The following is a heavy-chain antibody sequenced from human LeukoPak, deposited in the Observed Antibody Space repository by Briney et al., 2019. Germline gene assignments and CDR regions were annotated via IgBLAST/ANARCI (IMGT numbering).Heavy chain of an antibody. CDR3: AKDLGGLRFLWYHHSIDY. Sequence: PSQTLSLTCTVSGGSISSGTYYWNWIRQHPGKGLEWIGYIFYSGSTYYNPSLKSRVTISVDTSKNQFSLKLSSVTAADTAVYYCAKDLGGLRFLWYHHSIDYWGQGTLVTVSS. J-gene: IGHJ4*02. CDR2: IFYSGST. V-gene: IGHV4-31*03. CDR1: GGSISSGTYY. D-gene: IGHD3-3*01.